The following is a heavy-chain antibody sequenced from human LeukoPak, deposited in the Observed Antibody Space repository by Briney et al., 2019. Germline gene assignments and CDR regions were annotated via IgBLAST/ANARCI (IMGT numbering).Heavy chain of an antibody. V-gene: IGHV1-69*05. Sequence: SVKVSCKASGGTFSSYAISWVRQAPGQGLEWMGRIIPIFGTPNYAQKLQGRVTITTDESTSTAYMELSSLRSEDTAVYYCARDLGCSGGSCYPSLYWFDPWGQGTLVTVSS. J-gene: IGHJ5*02. D-gene: IGHD2-15*01. CDR1: GGTFSSYA. CDR3: ARDLGCSGGSCYPSLYWFDP. CDR2: IIPIFGTP.